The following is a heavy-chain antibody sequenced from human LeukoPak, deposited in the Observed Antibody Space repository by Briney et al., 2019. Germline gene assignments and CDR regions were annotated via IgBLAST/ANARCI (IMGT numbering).Heavy chain of an antibody. CDR3: AKGGSSWYPTPDY. CDR1: GFSFSAYN. V-gene: IGHV3-23*01. CDR2: ISGSGGST. Sequence: GGSLRLSCAASGFSFSAYNMNWVRQAPGKGLEWVSAISGSGGSTYYADSVKGRFTISRDNSKNTLYLQMNSLRAEGTAVYYCAKGGSSWYPTPDYWGQGTLVTVSS. J-gene: IGHJ4*02. D-gene: IGHD6-13*01.